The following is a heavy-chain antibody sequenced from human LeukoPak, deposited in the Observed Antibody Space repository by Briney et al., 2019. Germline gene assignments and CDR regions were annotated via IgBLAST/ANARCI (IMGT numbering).Heavy chain of an antibody. D-gene: IGHD6-13*01. CDR2: IIPILGIA. J-gene: IGHJ4*02. CDR1: VGTFSSYA. CDR3: ARAAAGTERGDY. Sequence: GASVKVSCKASVGTFSSYAISWVRQAPGQGLEGMGRIIPILGIANYAQKFQGRVTITADKSTSTAYMQLSRLRSEDTAVYYCARAAAGTERGDYWGQGTLVTVSS. V-gene: IGHV1-69*04.